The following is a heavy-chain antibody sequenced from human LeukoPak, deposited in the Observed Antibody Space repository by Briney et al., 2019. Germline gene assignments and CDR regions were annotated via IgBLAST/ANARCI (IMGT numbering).Heavy chain of an antibody. CDR3: PKDVRVGEYYGSGTYLDF. V-gene: IGHV3-23*01. J-gene: IGHJ4*02. CDR2: ISASGVSK. CDR1: GFTFSTYA. Sequence: GGSLRLSCAASGFTFSTYAMSWVRQAPGKGLEWVSLISASGVSKYYADSVKGRFTISRHEFKNTLFLQMNSLRAEDTAVYYLPKDVRVGEYYGSGTYLDFWGERTLITVSP. D-gene: IGHD3-10*01.